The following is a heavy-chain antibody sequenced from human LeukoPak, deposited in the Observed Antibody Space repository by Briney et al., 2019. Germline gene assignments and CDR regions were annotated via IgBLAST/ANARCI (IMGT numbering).Heavy chain of an antibody. V-gene: IGHV3-7*01. CDR1: GFTFTTYW. CDR3: AKEQFYYGSGSQPGY. D-gene: IGHD3-10*01. Sequence: GGSLRLSCAASGFTFTTYWMSWVRQAPGKGLEWVANIKQDGTEKYYVDSVKGRFTISRDNAKNSLYLQMNSLRAEDTAVYYCAKEQFYYGSGSQPGYWGQGTLVTVSS. J-gene: IGHJ4*02. CDR2: IKQDGTEK.